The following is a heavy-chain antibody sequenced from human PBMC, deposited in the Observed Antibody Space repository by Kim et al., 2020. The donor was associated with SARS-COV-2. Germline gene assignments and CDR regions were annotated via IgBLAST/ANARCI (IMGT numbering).Heavy chain of an antibody. CDR3: ARVLWFGELLYPFDY. J-gene: IGHJ4*02. D-gene: IGHD3-10*01. CDR1: GGSISSSSYY. CDR2: IYYSGST. V-gene: IGHV4-39*01. Sequence: SETLSLTCTVSGGSISSSSYYWGWIRQPPGKGLGWIGSIYYSGSTYYNPSLKSRVTISVDTSKNQFSLKLSSVTAADTAVYYCARVLWFGELLYPFDYWGQGTLVTVSS.